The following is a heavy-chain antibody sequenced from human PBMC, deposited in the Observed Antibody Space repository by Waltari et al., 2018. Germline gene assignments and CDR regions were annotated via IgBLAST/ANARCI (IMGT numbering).Heavy chain of an antibody. CDR3: ARKGGRVAVAGMGY. V-gene: IGHV3-30*03. CDR1: GFSFGAYG. Sequence: QVHLVESGGGVVQPGSSLRLSCVASGFSFGAYGMNWVRQAPGKGFEWLAFTLKDKTIKSYADAVKGRVTISRDNSRNTLYLQMDSLREDDTAVYYCARKGGRVAVAGMGYWGRGTLVTVSS. CDR2: TLKDKTIK. D-gene: IGHD6-19*01. J-gene: IGHJ4*02.